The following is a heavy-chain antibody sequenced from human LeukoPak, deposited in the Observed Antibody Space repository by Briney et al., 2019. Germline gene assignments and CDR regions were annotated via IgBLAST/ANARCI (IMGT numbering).Heavy chain of an antibody. D-gene: IGHD2-15*01. CDR2: ISYDGSNK. CDR3: AKDDPYCSGGSCYSSGFDY. CDR1: GFTFSSYG. V-gene: IGHV3-30*18. Sequence: GGSLRLSCAASGFTFSSYGMHWVRQAPGKGLEWVAVISYDGSNKYYADSVKGRFTISRDNSKNTLYLQMNSLRAEDTAVYYCAKDDPYCSGGSCYSSGFDYWGHGTLVTVSS. J-gene: IGHJ4*01.